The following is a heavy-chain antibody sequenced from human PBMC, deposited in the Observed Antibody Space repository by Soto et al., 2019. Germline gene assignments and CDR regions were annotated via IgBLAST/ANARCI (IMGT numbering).Heavy chain of an antibody. CDR3: ARAATYCSGGSCYSFAPFDY. V-gene: IGHV1-69*13. CDR1: GGTFSSYA. D-gene: IGHD2-15*01. CDR2: IIPIFGTA. J-gene: IGHJ4*02. Sequence: SVKVSCKASGGTFSSYAISWVRQAPGQGLEWMGGIIPIFGTANYAQKFQGRVTITADESTSTAYMELSSLRSEDTAVHYCARAATYCSGGSCYSFAPFDYWGQGTLVTVSS.